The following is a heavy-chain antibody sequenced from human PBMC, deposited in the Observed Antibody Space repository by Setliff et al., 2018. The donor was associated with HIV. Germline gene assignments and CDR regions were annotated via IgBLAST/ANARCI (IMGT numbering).Heavy chain of an antibody. V-gene: IGHV4-31*03. Sequence: KTSETLSLTCSVSGVSISSGGYYWSWVRQHPGKGLEWIGYIYYGGSAYYNPSLQSRLTISVDPSENHFSLKLSSVTDAGTAVYYCVMAVADKGVYYFDYWGQGTLVTVSS. CDR3: VMAVADKGVYYFDY. D-gene: IGHD6-19*01. CDR1: GVSISSGGYY. CDR2: IYYGGSA. J-gene: IGHJ4*02.